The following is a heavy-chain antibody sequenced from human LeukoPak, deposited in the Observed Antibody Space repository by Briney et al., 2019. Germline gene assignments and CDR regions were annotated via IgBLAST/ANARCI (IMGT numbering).Heavy chain of an antibody. Sequence: SETLSLTCTVSGGSISSYCWNWIRQPPGKGLEWIGSIYYSGSTYYNPSLENRVTISIDTSKNHFSLKLSSLSAADTSVYYCAKRDDSGGNLVDLWGQGTLVTVS. V-gene: IGHV4-59*05. CDR3: AKRDDSGGNLVDL. CDR1: GGSISSYC. D-gene: IGHD3-22*01. J-gene: IGHJ4*02. CDR2: IYYSGST.